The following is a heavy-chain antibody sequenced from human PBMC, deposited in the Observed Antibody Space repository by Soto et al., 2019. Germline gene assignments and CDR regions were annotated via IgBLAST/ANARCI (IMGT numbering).Heavy chain of an antibody. D-gene: IGHD2-15*01. V-gene: IGHV3-7*03. Sequence: GGPLSLSCTASGFTFSSYWMSWVRQAPGKGLEWVANIRQDGSEKYYVDSVKGRFTISRDNAKNSLYLQMNSLRAEDTAVYYCARSRSPSYGMDVWGQGTTVTVSS. CDR2: IRQDGSEK. CDR3: ARSRSPSYGMDV. J-gene: IGHJ6*02. CDR1: GFTFSSYW.